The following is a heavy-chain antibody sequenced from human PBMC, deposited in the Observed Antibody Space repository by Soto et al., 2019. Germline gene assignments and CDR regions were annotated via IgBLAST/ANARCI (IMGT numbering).Heavy chain of an antibody. CDR3: VRDNWHSDS. CDR1: GFSFSTYW. Sequence: GGSLRLSCAASGFSFSTYWMNWVRQVPGKGLIWVSQISPNGGTTMYADSVRGRFTVSRDNTKNTLFLQMDSLSADDTAVYYCVRDNWHSDSWGQGTLVTVSS. D-gene: IGHD1-1*01. CDR2: ISPNGGTT. V-gene: IGHV3-74*03. J-gene: IGHJ4*02.